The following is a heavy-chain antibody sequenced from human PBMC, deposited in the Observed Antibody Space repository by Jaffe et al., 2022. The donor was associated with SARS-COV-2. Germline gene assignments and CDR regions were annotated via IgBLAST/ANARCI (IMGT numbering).Heavy chain of an antibody. J-gene: IGHJ6*02. Sequence: QVQLVQSGAEVKKPGASVKVSCKASGYTFTSYGISWVRQAPGQGLEWMGWISAYNGNTNYAQKLQGRVTMTTDTSTSTAYMELRSLRSDDTAVYYCARLGYCSSTSCYTGYYYYYGMDVWGQGTTVTVSS. CDR2: ISAYNGNT. V-gene: IGHV1-18*01. D-gene: IGHD2-2*02. CDR3: ARLGYCSSTSCYTGYYYYYGMDV. CDR1: GYTFTSYG.